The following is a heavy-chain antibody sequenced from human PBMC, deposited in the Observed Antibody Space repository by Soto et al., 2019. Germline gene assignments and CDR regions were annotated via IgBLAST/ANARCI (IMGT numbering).Heavy chain of an antibody. J-gene: IGHJ3*02. CDR1: GFTFSSYA. V-gene: IGHV3-30-3*01. CDR3: ARAAYYYDSSGYYGGAFDI. CDR2: ISYDGSNK. Sequence: GGSLRLSCAASGFTFSSYAMHWVRQAPGKGLEWVAVISYDGSNKYYADSVKGRFTISRDNSKNTLYLQMNSLRAEDTAVYYCARAAYYYDSSGYYGGAFDIWGQGTMVTVSS. D-gene: IGHD3-22*01.